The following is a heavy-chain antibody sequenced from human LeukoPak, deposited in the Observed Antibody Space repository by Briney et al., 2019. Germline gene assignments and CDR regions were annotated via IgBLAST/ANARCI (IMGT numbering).Heavy chain of an antibody. CDR1: GGSVSSSSYY. D-gene: IGHD4-23*01. CDR2: IYYSGST. Sequence: PSETLSLTCTVSGGSVSSSSYYWGWIRQPPGKGLEWIGSIYYSGSTNYNPSLKSRVTISVDTSKNQFSLKLSSVTAADTAVYYCGGESADYGGNSDQFDIWGQGTMVTVSS. V-gene: IGHV4-39*07. J-gene: IGHJ3*02. CDR3: GGESADYGGNSDQFDI.